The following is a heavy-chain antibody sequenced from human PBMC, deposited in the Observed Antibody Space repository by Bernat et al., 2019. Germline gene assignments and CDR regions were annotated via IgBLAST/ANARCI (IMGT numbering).Heavy chain of an antibody. J-gene: IGHJ4*02. CDR1: GGSISSYY. CDR3: ARGTVDTAMVMYRLDY. CDR2: IYYSGST. D-gene: IGHD5-18*01. Sequence: QVQLQESGPGLVKPSETLSLTCTVSGGSISSYYWSWIRQPPGKGLEWIGYIYYSGSTNYNPSLKSRVTISVDTSKNQFSLKLSSVTAADTAVYYCARGTVDTAMVMYRLDYWGQGTLVTVSS. V-gene: IGHV4-59*08.